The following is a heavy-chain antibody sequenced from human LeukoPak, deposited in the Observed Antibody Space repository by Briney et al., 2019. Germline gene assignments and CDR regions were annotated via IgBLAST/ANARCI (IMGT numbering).Heavy chain of an antibody. Sequence: GGSLRLSCAASGFTFSSYWMSWVRQAPGKGLEWVANIKQDESEKYYVDSVKGRFTISRDNAKNSLYLQMNSLRAEDTAVYYCARDQAWFGDGAYYYYYGMDVWGKGTTVTVSS. D-gene: IGHD3-10*01. CDR2: IKQDESEK. CDR1: GFTFSSYW. V-gene: IGHV3-7*03. CDR3: ARDQAWFGDGAYYYYYGMDV. J-gene: IGHJ6*04.